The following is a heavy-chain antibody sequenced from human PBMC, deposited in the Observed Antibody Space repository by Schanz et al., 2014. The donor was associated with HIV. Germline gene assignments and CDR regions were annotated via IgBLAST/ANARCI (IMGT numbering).Heavy chain of an antibody. CDR2: IWFDGTQK. Sequence: QVHLVESGGGVVQPGKSLRLSCAASGFTFRNYGIHWVRQAPGKGLSWVAVIWFDGTQKIYADSVKGRFTISRDDSNNKLFLQMNSLRADDTGVYYCARDLGYCGGGSCSWGQGTLVTVSS. J-gene: IGHJ4*02. V-gene: IGHV3-33*01. D-gene: IGHD2-15*01. CDR3: ARDLGYCGGGSCS. CDR1: GFTFRNYG.